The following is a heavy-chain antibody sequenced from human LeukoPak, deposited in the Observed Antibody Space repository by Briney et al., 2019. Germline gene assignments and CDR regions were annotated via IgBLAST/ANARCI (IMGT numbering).Heavy chain of an antibody. CDR3: AKVSIGGWSGYYTGYYYYGMDV. V-gene: IGHV3-43*02. Sequence: GGSLRLSCAASGFTFDDCAMHWVRQAPGKGLEWVSLISGDGGSTYYADSVKGRFTISRDNSKNSLYLQMNSLRTEDTALYYCAKVSIGGWSGYYTGYYYYGMDVWGQGTTVTVSS. CDR2: ISGDGGST. CDR1: GFTFDDCA. J-gene: IGHJ6*02. D-gene: IGHD3-3*01.